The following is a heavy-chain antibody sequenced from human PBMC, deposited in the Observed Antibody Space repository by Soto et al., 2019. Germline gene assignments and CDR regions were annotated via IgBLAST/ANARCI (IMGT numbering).Heavy chain of an antibody. D-gene: IGHD2-21*02. CDR1: GFTFDDYA. CDR3: AKGAQIVVVTAPFDY. CDR2: ISWNSGSI. Sequence: GGSLRLSCAASGFTFDDYAMHWVRQAPGKGLEWVSGISWNSGSIGYADSVKGRFTISRDNAKNSLYLQMNSLRAEDTALYYCAKGAQIVVVTAPFDYWGQGTLVTVSS. J-gene: IGHJ4*02. V-gene: IGHV3-9*01.